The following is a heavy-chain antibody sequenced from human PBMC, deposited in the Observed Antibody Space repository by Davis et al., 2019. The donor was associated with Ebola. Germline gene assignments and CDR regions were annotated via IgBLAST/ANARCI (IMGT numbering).Heavy chain of an antibody. CDR3: ASPKASYYYYYMDV. V-gene: IGHV3-66*02. CDR1: GFTFSDYY. J-gene: IGHJ6*03. Sequence: GESLKISCAASGFTFSDYYMSWVRQAPGKGLEWVSVIYSGGSTYYADSVKGRFTISRDNSKNTLYLQMNSLRAEDTAVYYCASPKASYYYYYMDVWGKGTTVTVSS. CDR2: IYSGGST.